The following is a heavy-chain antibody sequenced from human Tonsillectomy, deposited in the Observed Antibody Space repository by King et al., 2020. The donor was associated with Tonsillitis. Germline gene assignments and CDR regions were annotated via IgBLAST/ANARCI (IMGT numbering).Heavy chain of an antibody. CDR3: ARGGYYYDSSGYSGLFQH. D-gene: IGHD3-22*01. CDR2: IYSGGST. CDR1: GFTVSSNY. Sequence: VQLVESGGGLMQPGGSLRLSCAASGFTVSSNYMSWVRQAPGKGLEWVSVIYSGGSTNYADSVKGRFTISRDNFKNTLYLQMNSLRAEDTAVYYCARGGYYYDSSGYSGLFQHWGQGTLVTVSS. J-gene: IGHJ1*01. V-gene: IGHV3-53*01.